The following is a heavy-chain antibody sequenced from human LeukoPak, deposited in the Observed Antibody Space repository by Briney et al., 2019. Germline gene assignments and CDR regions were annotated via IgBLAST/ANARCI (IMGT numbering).Heavy chain of an antibody. CDR3: AKDPYTYYYDSGGYNFDY. Sequence: PGGSLRLSCAASGFTFSSYSMNWVRQAPGKGLEWVSSISASFGSTYYADSVKGRFTISRDNSKNTLYLQMNSLRAEDTAVYYCAKDPYTYYYDSGGYNFDYWGQGNLVTVSS. V-gene: IGHV3-23*01. D-gene: IGHD3-22*01. J-gene: IGHJ4*02. CDR1: GFTFSSYS. CDR2: ISASFGST.